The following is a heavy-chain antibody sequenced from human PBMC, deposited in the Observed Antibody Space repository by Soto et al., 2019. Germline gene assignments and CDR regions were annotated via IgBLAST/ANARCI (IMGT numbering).Heavy chain of an antibody. D-gene: IGHD2-15*01. CDR3: AREVLVGPARYFDY. CDR2: IYYTGST. J-gene: IGHJ4*02. V-gene: IGHV4-59*01. CDR1: GDSINSNY. Sequence: SETLSLTCTVSGDSINSNYWTWIRQSPGKGLEWNGYIYYTGSTNYSPSLNSRVTISVDTSKNQFSLELNSVTAADTAVYYCAREVLVGPARYFDYWGRGTLVTVSS.